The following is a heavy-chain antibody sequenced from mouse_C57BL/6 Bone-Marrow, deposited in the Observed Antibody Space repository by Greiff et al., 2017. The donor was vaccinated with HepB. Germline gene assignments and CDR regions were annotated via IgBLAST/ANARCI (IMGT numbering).Heavy chain of an antibody. CDR2: ISNGGGST. Sequence: EVKLLESGGGLVQPGGSLKLSCAASGFTFSDYYMYWVRQTPEKRLEWVAYISNGGGSTYYPDTVKGRFTISRDNAKNTLYLQMSRLKSEDTAMYYCARRSFRGYYAMDYWGQGTSVTVSS. CDR1: GFTFSDYY. J-gene: IGHJ4*01. V-gene: IGHV5-12*01. CDR3: ARRSFRGYYAMDY. D-gene: IGHD3-3*01.